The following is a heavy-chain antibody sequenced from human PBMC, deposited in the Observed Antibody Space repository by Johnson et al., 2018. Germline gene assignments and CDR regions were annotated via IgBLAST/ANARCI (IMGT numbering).Heavy chain of an antibody. CDR1: GFSLSDYY. J-gene: IGHJ6*02. CDR2: SRGKPQRYST. V-gene: IGHV3-72*01. CDR3: ARGARDSGGTSPNGMDV. D-gene: IGHD1-26*01. Sequence: VQLVESGGGLVQPGKSLRLSCEASGFSLSDYYMDWVRQAPGKGLEWVARSRGKPQRYSTEYAASVKGRFTISREDSTNSLYLQMNSLKTEDTALYFCARGARDSGGTSPNGMDVWGQGTTVTVSS.